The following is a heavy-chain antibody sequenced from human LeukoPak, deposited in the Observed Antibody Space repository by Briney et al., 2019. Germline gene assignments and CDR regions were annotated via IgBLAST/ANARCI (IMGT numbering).Heavy chain of an antibody. Sequence: GSLRLSCAASGFTFSSYGMHWVRQAPGKGLEWVAVIWYDGSNKYYADSVKGRFTISRDNSKNTLYLQMNSLRAEDTAVYYCARSQSSSLIDYWGQGTLVTVSS. CDR3: ARSQSSSLIDY. CDR2: IWYDGSNK. CDR1: GFTFSSYG. D-gene: IGHD6-13*01. V-gene: IGHV3-33*01. J-gene: IGHJ4*02.